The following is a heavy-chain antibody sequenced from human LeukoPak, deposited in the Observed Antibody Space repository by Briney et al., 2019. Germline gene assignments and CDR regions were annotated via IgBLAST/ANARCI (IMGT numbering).Heavy chain of an antibody. V-gene: IGHV1-18*01. CDR1: GYTFTSYG. D-gene: IGHD3-3*01. Sequence: SVKVSCKASGYTFTSYGISWVRQAPGPGLEWMGWISAYNGNTNYAQKLQGRVTMTTDTSTSTAYMELRSLRSDDTAVYYCARSEGYDFWSGPDWYFDLWGRGTLVTVSS. CDR2: ISAYNGNT. CDR3: ARSEGYDFWSGPDWYFDL. J-gene: IGHJ2*01.